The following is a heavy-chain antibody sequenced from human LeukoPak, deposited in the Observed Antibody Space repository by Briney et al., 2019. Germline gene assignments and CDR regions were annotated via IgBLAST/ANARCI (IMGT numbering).Heavy chain of an antibody. J-gene: IGHJ4*02. CDR1: GYTFTGYY. Sequence: EASVKVSCKASGYTFTGYYMHWVRQAPGQGLEWMGWINPNSGGTNYAQKFQGRVTMTRDTSISTAYMELSRLRSDDTAVYYCARDHSSSCQLFDYWGQGTLVTVSS. V-gene: IGHV1-2*02. CDR2: INPNSGGT. CDR3: ARDHSSSCQLFDY. D-gene: IGHD6-13*01.